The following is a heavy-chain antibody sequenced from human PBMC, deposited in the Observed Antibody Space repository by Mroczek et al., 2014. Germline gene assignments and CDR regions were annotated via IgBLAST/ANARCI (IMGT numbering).Heavy chain of an antibody. CDR2: MNPNSGNT. Sequence: GKKPGASVKVSCKASGYTFTSYDINWVRQATGQGLEWMGWMNPNSGNTGYAQKFQGRVTMTRNTSISTAYMELSSLRSEDTAVYYCARGERVREAGRKSTTWGQGTLVTVSS. J-gene: IGHJ4*02. V-gene: IGHV1-8*01. CDR3: ARGERVREAGRKSTT. D-gene: IGHD3-10*01. CDR1: GYTFTSYD.